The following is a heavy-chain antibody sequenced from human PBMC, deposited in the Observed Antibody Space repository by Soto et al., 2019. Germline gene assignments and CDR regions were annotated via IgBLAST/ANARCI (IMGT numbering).Heavy chain of an antibody. J-gene: IGHJ5*01. CDR1: GGSMRSNSYF. D-gene: IGHD6-13*01. Sequence: WESLSLICTVSGGSMRSNSYFWGRIRQPTGKGLEWIGSIYYSGSTYYNPSLKSRVTISVDTSKNQFSLKLSSVTAADTAVSHCARRGRVGAAGTRGWFEPLYQGTLHAAST. V-gene: IGHV4-39*01. CDR2: IYYSGST. CDR3: ARRGRVGAAGTRGWFEP.